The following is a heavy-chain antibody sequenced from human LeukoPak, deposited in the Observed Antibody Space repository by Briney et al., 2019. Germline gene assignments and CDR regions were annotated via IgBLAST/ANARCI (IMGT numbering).Heavy chain of an antibody. CDR1: GFTFSSYS. CDR3: ARDRWELSSIDY. Sequence: GGSLRLSCAASGFTFSSYSMNWVRQAPGKGLEWVSSISSSSSYIYYADSVKGRFTISRDNAKNSLYLQMNSLRSKDTYVYYCARDRWELSSIDYWGQGTLVTVSS. CDR2: ISSSSSYI. J-gene: IGHJ4*02. V-gene: IGHV3-21*01. D-gene: IGHD1-26*01.